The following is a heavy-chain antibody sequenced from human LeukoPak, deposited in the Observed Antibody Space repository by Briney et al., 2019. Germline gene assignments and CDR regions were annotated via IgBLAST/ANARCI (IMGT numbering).Heavy chain of an antibody. V-gene: IGHV3-74*01. D-gene: IGHD3-9*01. CDR1: GFTFSNYW. CDR3: ARDTLRYFDWPYFDY. J-gene: IGHJ4*02. Sequence: GGSLRLSCVASGFTFSNYWMHWVRQAPGKGLVWVSRITSDGTATTYADSVKGRFTISRDNAKNTLYLQMNSLRAEDTAVYYCARDTLRYFDWPYFDYWGQGTLVTVSS. CDR2: ITSDGTAT.